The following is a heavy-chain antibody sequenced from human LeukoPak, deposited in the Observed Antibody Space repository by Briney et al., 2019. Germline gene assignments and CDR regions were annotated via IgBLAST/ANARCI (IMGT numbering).Heavy chain of an antibody. CDR2: ISSSSSYI. V-gene: IGHV3-21*01. Sequence: GGSLRLSCAASGFTFSSYSMNWVRQAPGKGMEWVSSISSSSSYIYYADSVKGRFTISRDNAKNSLYLKMNSLRAEDTAVYYCARVGYQLLDYYYYYMDVWGKGTTVTVSS. CDR1: GFTFSSYS. J-gene: IGHJ6*03. D-gene: IGHD2-2*01. CDR3: ARVGYQLLDYYYYYMDV.